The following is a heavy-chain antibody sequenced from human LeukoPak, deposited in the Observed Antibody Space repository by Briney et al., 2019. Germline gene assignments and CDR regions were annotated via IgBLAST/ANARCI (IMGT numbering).Heavy chain of an antibody. D-gene: IGHD6-6*01. J-gene: IGHJ5*02. CDR2: INPNSGGT. V-gene: IGHV1-2*02. CDR1: GYTFTCYY. CDR3: ARDGYSSSQFDP. Sequence: GASVKVSCKASGYTFTCYYMHWVRQAPGQGLEWMGWINPNSGGTNYAQKFQGRVTMTSATSISTAYMELSRLRSDDTAVYYCARDGYSSSQFDPWGQGTLVTVSS.